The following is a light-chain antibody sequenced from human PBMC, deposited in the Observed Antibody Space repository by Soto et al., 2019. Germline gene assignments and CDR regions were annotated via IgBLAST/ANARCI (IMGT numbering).Light chain of an antibody. CDR2: GNN. Sequence: QSALTQPPSVSGAPGQRVTISCTGSSSNIGAGYDVHWYQQPPGTAPKLLIYGNNNRPSGVPDRFSGSKSGTSASLAITGLQAEDEADYYCQSYDSSLSGYVFGGGTKVTVL. J-gene: IGLJ2*01. V-gene: IGLV1-40*01. CDR1: SSNIGAGYD. CDR3: QSYDSSLSGYV.